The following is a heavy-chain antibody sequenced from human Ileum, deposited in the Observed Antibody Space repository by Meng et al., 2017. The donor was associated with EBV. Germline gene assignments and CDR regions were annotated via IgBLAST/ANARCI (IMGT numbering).Heavy chain of an antibody. D-gene: IGHD6-19*01. CDR3: ARVGQWLPIDY. CDR2: IYHSGST. V-gene: IGHV4-4*02. Sequence: QVERQAAAPGPVKPSGTLSLTCAVAGGSISRSNWWSWVRQPPGKGLEWIGEIYHSGSTNYNPSLKSRVTISVDKSKNQFSLNLSSVTAADTAVYYCARVGQWLPIDYWGQGTLVTVSS. CDR1: GGSISRSNW. J-gene: IGHJ4*02.